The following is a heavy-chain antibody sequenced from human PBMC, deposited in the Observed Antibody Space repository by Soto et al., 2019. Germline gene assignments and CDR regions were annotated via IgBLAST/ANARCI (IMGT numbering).Heavy chain of an antibody. CDR3: ASVTRTCISTSCYRYYYGMDV. J-gene: IGHJ6*02. Sequence: PSETLSLTCTVSGGSVSSGSDYWSWIRQPPGKGLEWIGYIYYSGSTNYNPSLKSRVTISVDTSKNQFSLKLSSVTAADTAVYYCASVTRTCISTSCYRYYYGMDVWGQGTTVTVSS. D-gene: IGHD2-2*02. V-gene: IGHV4-61*01. CDR2: IYYSGST. CDR1: GGSVSSGSDY.